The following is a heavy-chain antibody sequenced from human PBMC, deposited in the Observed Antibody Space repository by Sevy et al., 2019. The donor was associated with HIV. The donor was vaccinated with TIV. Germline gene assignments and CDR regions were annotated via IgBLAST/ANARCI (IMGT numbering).Heavy chain of an antibody. CDR3: ARDFTGYNGMDV. CDR1: GFTFTTHG. D-gene: IGHD3-9*01. Sequence: GGSLRLSCTASGFTFTTHGMHWVRQAPGKGLEWVAVISYHGRNKFYGSSVEGRFTISRDNSKKTLYLQMNSLTTEDTALYYCARDFTGYNGMDVWGQGTMVTVSS. V-gene: IGHV3-30*03. J-gene: IGHJ6*02. CDR2: ISYHGRNK.